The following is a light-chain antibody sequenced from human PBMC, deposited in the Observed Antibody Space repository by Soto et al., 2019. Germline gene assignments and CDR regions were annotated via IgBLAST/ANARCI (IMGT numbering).Light chain of an antibody. CDR2: DVI. V-gene: IGLV2-14*01. Sequence: QSALTQPASVSGSPGQSITISCTGTSSDDGGYNYVSWYQQHPGKAPKCMIYDVINRPSGVSNRFSGSKSGNTASLTISGLQAEDEADYYCNSYTSSSTLPYVFGTGTKLTVL. J-gene: IGLJ1*01. CDR1: SSDDGGYNY. CDR3: NSYTSSSTLPYV.